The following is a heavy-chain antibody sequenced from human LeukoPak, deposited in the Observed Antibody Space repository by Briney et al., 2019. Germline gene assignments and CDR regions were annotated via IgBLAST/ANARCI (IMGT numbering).Heavy chain of an antibody. CDR3: ARERANYYGSGTYPGY. CDR2: INPNSGGT. Sequence: ASVKVSCKASGYTFTSYDINWVRQATGQGLEWMGWINPNSGGTNFAQKFQGRVTMTGDTSISTAYMELSRLRSDDTAVYYCARERANYYGSGTYPGYWGQGTLVTVSS. J-gene: IGHJ4*02. CDR1: GYTFTSYD. D-gene: IGHD3-10*01. V-gene: IGHV1-2*02.